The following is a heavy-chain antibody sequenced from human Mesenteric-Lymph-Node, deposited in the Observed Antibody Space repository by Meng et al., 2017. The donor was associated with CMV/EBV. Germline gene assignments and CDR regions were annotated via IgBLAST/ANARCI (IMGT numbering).Heavy chain of an antibody. CDR3: ARHLYSSSSSFYYYFGLDV. D-gene: IGHD6-6*01. CDR2: IYPGDSDS. J-gene: IGHJ6*02. V-gene: IGHV5-51*01. CDR1: GYSFISYW. Sequence: GGSLRLSCKGSGYSFISYWIGWVRQMPGKGLEWIGIIYPGDSDSRYSPSFQGQVTLSADKSISTAFLQWSSLRASDTAMYSCARHLYSSSSSFYYYFGLDVWGQGTTVTVSS.